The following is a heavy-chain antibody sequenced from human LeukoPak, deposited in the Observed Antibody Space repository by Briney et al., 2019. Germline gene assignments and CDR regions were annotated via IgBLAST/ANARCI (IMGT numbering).Heavy chain of an antibody. CDR2: INPSGTGT. CDR1: GYTITNNY. Sequence: ASLKASCKASGYTITNNYMHWVRQAPGHGLEWMGVINPSGTGTSYAQKFQGRITMSRDTSTSTVYMELSSLRSEDTAFYYCATDHSMANTAWWFDPWGQGTLVTVSS. D-gene: IGHD5-24*01. CDR3: ATDHSMANTAWWFDP. V-gene: IGHV1-46*01. J-gene: IGHJ5*02.